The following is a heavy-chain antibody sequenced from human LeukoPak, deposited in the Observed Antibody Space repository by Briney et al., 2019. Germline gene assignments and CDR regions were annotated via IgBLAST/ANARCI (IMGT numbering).Heavy chain of an antibody. Sequence: GGSLRLSCAASGFTFSSYAMHWVRQAPGKGLEWVAVISYDGSNKYYADSVKGRFTISRDNSKNTLYLQMNSLRAEDTAVYYCARDDSSSLDYWGQGTLVTVSS. CDR2: ISYDGSNK. CDR1: GFTFSSYA. CDR3: ARDDSSSLDY. J-gene: IGHJ4*02. V-gene: IGHV3-30-3*01. D-gene: IGHD6-13*01.